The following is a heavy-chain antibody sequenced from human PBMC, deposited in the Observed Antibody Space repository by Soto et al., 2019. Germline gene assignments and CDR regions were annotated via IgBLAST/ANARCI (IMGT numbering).Heavy chain of an antibody. J-gene: IGHJ6*02. V-gene: IGHV1-69*13. CDR3: ARGTSRITIFGVVQEGGDYYYGMDV. D-gene: IGHD3-3*01. CDR2: IIPIFGTA. CDR1: GYTFSSYA. Sequence: ASVKVSCKASGYTFSSYAISWVRQAPGQGLEWMGGIIPIFGTANYAQKFQGRVTITADESTSTAYMELSSLRSEDTAVYYCARGTSRITIFGVVQEGGDYYYGMDVWGQGTTVTVSS.